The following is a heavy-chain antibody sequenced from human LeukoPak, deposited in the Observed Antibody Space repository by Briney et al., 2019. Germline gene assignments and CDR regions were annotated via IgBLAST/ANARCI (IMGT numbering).Heavy chain of an antibody. J-gene: IGHJ4*02. CDR2: NNGDGSST. D-gene: IGHD6-19*01. V-gene: IGHV3-74*01. CDR3: ARGYSSGSRWGY. CDR1: GFTFSSYW. Sequence: GGSLRLSCAASGFTFSSYWMHWVRQVPGKGLVWVSRNNGDGSSTNYADAVKGRFTISRDNTKNTLYLQMNSLRAEDTAVYYCARGYSSGSRWGYWGQGTLVTVSS.